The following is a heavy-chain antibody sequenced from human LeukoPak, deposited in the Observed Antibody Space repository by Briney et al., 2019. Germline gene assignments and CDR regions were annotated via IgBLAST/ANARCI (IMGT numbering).Heavy chain of an antibody. V-gene: IGHV4-39*01. Sequence: TSETLSLTCTVSGDSFNSRNYYWGWIRQPPGKGLEWIGSLYFTGSTYYNPSLKSRFTISLETAKNQFSLKMISVTGADTAVYYCARSLQDIWSGYEAPRRPFDQWGRGTLVTVTS. CDR2: LYFTGST. D-gene: IGHD6-25*01. CDR3: ARSLQDIWSGYEAPRRPFDQ. J-gene: IGHJ4*02. CDR1: GDSFNSRNYY.